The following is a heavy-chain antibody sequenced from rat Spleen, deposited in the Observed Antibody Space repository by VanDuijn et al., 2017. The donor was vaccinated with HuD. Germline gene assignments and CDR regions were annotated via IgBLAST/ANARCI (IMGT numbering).Heavy chain of an antibody. CDR1: GFTFNKSW. V-gene: IGHV5-31*01. CDR2: ITHTGGNT. J-gene: IGHJ4*01. CDR3: ARLGVVITSGVMDA. D-gene: IGHD1-12*02. Sequence: EVQLVESGGGLVEPGRSLKVSCVASGFTFNKSWMSWIRQAPGKGLEWIASITHTGGNTYYPDSMRGRFTISRDNAKNTQYLQMDSLRSEDTASYYCARLGVVITSGVMDAWGQGASVTVSS.